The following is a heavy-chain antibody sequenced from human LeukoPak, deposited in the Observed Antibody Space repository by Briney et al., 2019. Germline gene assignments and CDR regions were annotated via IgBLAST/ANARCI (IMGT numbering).Heavy chain of an antibody. D-gene: IGHD6-19*01. Sequence: SETLSLTCAVYGGSFSDYYWSWIRQPPERGLEWIGEINHSGSTNYNPSLKSRVTISVDTSKNQFSLKLSSVAAADTAVYYCARPRPYSSGFDYWGQGTLVTVSS. J-gene: IGHJ4*02. CDR3: ARPRPYSSGFDY. CDR1: GGSFSDYY. V-gene: IGHV4-34*01. CDR2: INHSGST.